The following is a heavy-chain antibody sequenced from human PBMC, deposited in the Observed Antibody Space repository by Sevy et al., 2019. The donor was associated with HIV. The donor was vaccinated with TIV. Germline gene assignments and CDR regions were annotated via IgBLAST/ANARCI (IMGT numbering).Heavy chain of an antibody. CDR1: GGSISSHY. CDR3: ARGKAVAGMPYYYGMDV. Sequence: SETLSLTCTVSGGSISSHYWSWIRQPAGKGLEWIGRIYTSGSTNYNPSLKSRVTMSVDTSKNQFSRKLSSVTAADTAVYYCARGKAVAGMPYYYGMDVWGQGTTVTVSS. D-gene: IGHD6-19*01. CDR2: IYTSGST. J-gene: IGHJ6*02. V-gene: IGHV4-4*07.